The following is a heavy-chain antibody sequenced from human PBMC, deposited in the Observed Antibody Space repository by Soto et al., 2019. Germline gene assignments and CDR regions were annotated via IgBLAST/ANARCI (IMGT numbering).Heavy chain of an antibody. CDR1: GFSLSTSGVG. J-gene: IGHJ5*02. V-gene: IGHV2-5*02. D-gene: IGHD3-3*01. CDR2: IYWDDDK. Sequence: QITLKESGPTLVKPTQTLTLTCTFSGFSLSTSGVGVGWIRQPPGKALEWLALIYWDDDKRYSPSLKSRLPIPKDTSKNQVVLTMTNMDPVDTATYYCAQIGDFWSGYPNWFDPWGQGTLVTVSS. CDR3: AQIGDFWSGYPNWFDP.